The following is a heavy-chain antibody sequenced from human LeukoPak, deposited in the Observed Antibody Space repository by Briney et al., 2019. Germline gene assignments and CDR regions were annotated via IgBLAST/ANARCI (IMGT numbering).Heavy chain of an antibody. D-gene: IGHD5-18*01. V-gene: IGHV3-21*01. CDR3: ARGRGYSYATVDY. J-gene: IGHJ4*02. Sequence: GGSLRLSCVASGFTFSSYSMNWVRQAPGKGLEWVSSISSSSSYIYYADSVKGRFTISRDNAKNSLYLQMNSLRAEDTAVYYCARGRGYSYATVDYWGQGTLVTVSS. CDR1: GFTFSSYS. CDR2: ISSSSSYI.